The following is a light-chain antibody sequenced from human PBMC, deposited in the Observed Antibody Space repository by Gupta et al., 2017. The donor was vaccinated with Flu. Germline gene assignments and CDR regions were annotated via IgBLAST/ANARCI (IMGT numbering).Light chain of an antibody. CDR1: QVIRIT. CDR2: NAS. Sequence: AIQMAQSPSSLSASVGDGVTVTCRASQVIRITFCWYQQKPGKAPKLLIYNASTLQTGVPSRFSGSGSGTDFTLTISSLQAEDFATYYCLHDNNYPLTFGGGTKVEIK. J-gene: IGKJ4*01. V-gene: IGKV1-6*01. CDR3: LHDNNYPLT.